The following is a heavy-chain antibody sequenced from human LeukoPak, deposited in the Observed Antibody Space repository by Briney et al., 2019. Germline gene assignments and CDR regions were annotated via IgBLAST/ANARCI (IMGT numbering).Heavy chain of an antibody. CDR3: ASGSYLAFDI. CDR2: IIPIFGTT. V-gene: IGHV1-69*05. CDR1: GGTFSSYT. Sequence: ASVKVSCNASGGTFSSYTISWVRQAPGQGLEWMGRIIPIFGTTNYAQKFQGRVTITTDESTSTAYMELSSLRSEDTAVYYCASGSYLAFDIWGQGTMVTVSS. D-gene: IGHD1-26*01. J-gene: IGHJ3*02.